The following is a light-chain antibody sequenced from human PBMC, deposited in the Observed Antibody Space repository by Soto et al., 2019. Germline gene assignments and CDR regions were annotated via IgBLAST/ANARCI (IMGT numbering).Light chain of an antibody. V-gene: IGKV1-16*01. CDR3: LQYSSHSWT. J-gene: IGKJ1*01. CDR1: QNINNY. CDR2: AAS. Sequence: DIQMTQSPSSLSASVGDRVTITCQASQNINNYLNWYQQKPGRAPKLLIYAASTLQSGVPSRFSGSGSGTEFTLTISRLQPDDVATYYCLQYSSHSWTFGQGTKVDIK.